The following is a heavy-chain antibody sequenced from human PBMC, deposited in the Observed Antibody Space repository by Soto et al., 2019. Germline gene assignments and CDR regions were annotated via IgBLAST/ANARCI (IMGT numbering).Heavy chain of an antibody. J-gene: IGHJ4*02. CDR3: GRAGSSSTYFDY. V-gene: IGHV3-7*05. D-gene: IGHD6-6*01. CDR2: IQEDGGAK. CDR1: GFTFGDYW. Sequence: EVQLVESGGGLVQPGGSLRLSCAASGFTFGDYWMTWVRQAPGEGLEWVANIQEDGGAKYYVDSVKGRFTISRDNAKKSLCLQMDSLIVEDTAVYYCGRAGSSSTYFDYWGQGALVTVSS.